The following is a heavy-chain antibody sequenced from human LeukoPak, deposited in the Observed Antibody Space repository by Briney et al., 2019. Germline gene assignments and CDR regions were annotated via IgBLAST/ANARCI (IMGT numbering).Heavy chain of an antibody. D-gene: IGHD1-26*01. CDR2: IWYDGSNK. CDR1: GFTFSSYG. J-gene: IGHJ4*02. Sequence: GGSLRLSCAASGFTFSSYGMHWVRQAPGKGLEWVAVIWYDGSNKYYADFVKGRFTISRDNSKNTLYLQMNSLRAEDTAVYYCAKAAYSGSYLGDYFDYWGQGTLVTVSS. V-gene: IGHV3-33*06. CDR3: AKAAYSGSYLGDYFDY.